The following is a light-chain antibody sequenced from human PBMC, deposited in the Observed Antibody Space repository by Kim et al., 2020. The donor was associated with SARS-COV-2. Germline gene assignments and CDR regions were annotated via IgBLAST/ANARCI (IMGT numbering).Light chain of an antibody. CDR3: QQRTKWPLT. CDR2: DAS. CDR1: ESIRTY. J-gene: IGKJ4*01. Sequence: EIVLTQSPATLSLSPGERATLSCRASESIRTYLAWYQQRPGQAPRLLIYDASDRATGIPARFSGSGSGTDFTLTISSLEPEDFVVYYCQQRTKWPLTFGGGTKLEI. V-gene: IGKV3-11*01.